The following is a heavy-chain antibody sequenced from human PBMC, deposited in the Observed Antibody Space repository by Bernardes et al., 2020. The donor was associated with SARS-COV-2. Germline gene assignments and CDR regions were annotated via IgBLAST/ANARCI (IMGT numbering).Heavy chain of an antibody. CDR1: GASISDF. D-gene: IGHD6-13*01. V-gene: IGHV4-59*01. CDR2: ISSTGST. J-gene: IGHJ4*02. Sequence: TLSLTCAVSGASISDFWSWIRQPPGKGLEWIGYISSTGSTNYNPSLKSRVAMSIDMSKNHFSLNLSSVTAADTAMYFCARGGASSRYFDLWGQGVRVTVSS. CDR3: ARGGASSRYFDL.